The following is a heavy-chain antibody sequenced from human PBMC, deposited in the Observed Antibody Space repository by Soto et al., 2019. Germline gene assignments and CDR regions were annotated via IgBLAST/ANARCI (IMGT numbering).Heavy chain of an antibody. J-gene: IGHJ4*02. CDR2: FDPEDGKT. V-gene: IGHV1-24*01. D-gene: IGHD3-3*01. CDR3: ARDGELDY. Sequence: ASVKVSCKVSGYTLTELSMHWVRQAPGKGLEWMGGFDPEDGKTIYAQKFQGRVTITGDTSASTAYMELSSLRSEDTAVYYCARDGELDYWGQGTLVTVSS. CDR1: GYTLTELS.